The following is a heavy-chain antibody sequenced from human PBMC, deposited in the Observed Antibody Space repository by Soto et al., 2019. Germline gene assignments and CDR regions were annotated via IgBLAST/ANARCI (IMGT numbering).Heavy chain of an antibody. CDR3: ARGLTMGQLPSHFDH. Sequence: SETLSLTCTVSGGPIRSYCWSWIRQPPGKGLEWIGYIYDSGNTDYNPSLKSRVTISVDTSRNQFSLRLSSVTAADTAVYYCARGLTMGQLPSHFDHWGQGTLVTVSS. CDR2: IYDSGNT. D-gene: IGHD3-16*01. J-gene: IGHJ5*02. V-gene: IGHV4-59*01. CDR1: GGPIRSYC.